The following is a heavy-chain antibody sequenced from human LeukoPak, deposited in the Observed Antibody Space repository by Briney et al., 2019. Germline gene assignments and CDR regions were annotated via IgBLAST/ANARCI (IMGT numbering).Heavy chain of an antibody. CDR1: GGSFSGYY. J-gene: IGHJ4*02. D-gene: IGHD2-15*01. Sequence: SETLSLTCAVYGGSFSGYYWSWIRQPPGKGLEWIGSIHYSGRTYYNLSLMSRVTISVGTSKNQFSLNLRSVTAADTALYYCTRLWSTDCNGGSCPHQPNYWGQGTLVTVSS. V-gene: IGHV4-34*01. CDR2: IHYSGRT. CDR3: TRLWSTDCNGGSCPHQPNY.